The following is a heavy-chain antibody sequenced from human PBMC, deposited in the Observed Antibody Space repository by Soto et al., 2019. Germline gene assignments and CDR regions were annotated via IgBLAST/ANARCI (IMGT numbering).Heavy chain of an antibody. D-gene: IGHD3-22*01. CDR3: TKGTWYYYDRSGYLDY. CDR1: GFTFDDYA. J-gene: IGHJ4*02. V-gene: IGHV3-9*01. Sequence: EVQLVESGGGLVQPGRSLRLSCAASGFTFDDYAMHWVRQAPGKGLEWVSGISWNSGTIGYADSVKGRFTISRDNAKXXLYQQMNSLRNEDTALYYCTKGTWYYYDRSGYLDYWGQGTLVTVSS. CDR2: ISWNSGTI.